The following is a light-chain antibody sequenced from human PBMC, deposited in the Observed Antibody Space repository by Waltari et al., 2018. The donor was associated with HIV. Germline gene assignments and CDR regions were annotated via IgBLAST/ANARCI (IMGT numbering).Light chain of an antibody. CDR3: SSYTSSSTRV. CDR1: SSDVGGYNY. CDR2: DVS. V-gene: IGLV2-14*03. Sequence: QSALTQPASVSGSPGQSITIPCTGTSSDVGGYNYFSWYQQHPGKAPKLMIYDVSNRPSGVSNRFSGSKSGNTASLTISGLQAEDEADYYCSSYTSSSTRVFGTGTKVTVL. J-gene: IGLJ1*01.